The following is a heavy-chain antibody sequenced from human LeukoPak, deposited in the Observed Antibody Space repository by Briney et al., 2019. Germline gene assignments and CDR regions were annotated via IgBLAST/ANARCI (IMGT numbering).Heavy chain of an antibody. CDR3: ASSGLRLGELSFDY. J-gene: IGHJ4*02. Sequence: SGTLSLTCAVSGGFISSSNWWSWVRQPPGKGLEWIGEIYHSGSTNYNPSLKSRVTISVDKSKNQFSLKLSSVTAADTAVYYCASSGLRLGELSFDYWGQGTLVTVSS. CDR1: GGFISSSNW. D-gene: IGHD3-16*02. CDR2: IYHSGST. V-gene: IGHV4-4*02.